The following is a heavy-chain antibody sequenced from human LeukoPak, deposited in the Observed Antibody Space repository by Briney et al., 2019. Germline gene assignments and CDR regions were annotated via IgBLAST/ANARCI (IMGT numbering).Heavy chain of an antibody. V-gene: IGHV1-8*01. CDR3: ARYSIGWSYYYYYGMDV. J-gene: IGHJ6*02. CDR1: GYTFTSYD. D-gene: IGHD6-19*01. CDR2: MNPNSGNT. Sequence: ASVTVSCKASGYTFTSYDINWVRQATGQGLEWMGWMNPNSGNTGYAQKFQGRVTMTRNTSISTAYMELSSLRSEDTAVYYCARYSIGWSYYYYYGMDVWGQGTTVTVSS.